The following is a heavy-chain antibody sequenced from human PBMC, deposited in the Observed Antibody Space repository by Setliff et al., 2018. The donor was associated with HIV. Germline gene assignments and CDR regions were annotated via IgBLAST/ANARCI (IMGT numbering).Heavy chain of an antibody. V-gene: IGHV3-74*01. CDR1: GFTFSNSW. Sequence: GGSLRLSCAASGFTFSNSWMNWVRQAPGKGLVWVSRINSDGSSTTYADSVKGRFTISRDNAKNTLFLQMNSLRAEDTAVYYCASSGSYGYWGQGTLVTVSS. D-gene: IGHD1-26*01. CDR3: ASSGSYGY. J-gene: IGHJ4*02. CDR2: INSDGSST.